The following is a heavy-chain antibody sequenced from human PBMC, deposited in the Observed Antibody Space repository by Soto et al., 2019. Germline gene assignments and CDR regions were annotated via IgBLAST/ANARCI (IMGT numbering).Heavy chain of an antibody. CDR3: AGVGAGDGGWFDP. CDR2: INPNSGAT. J-gene: IGHJ5*02. CDR1: GYRFTGYY. D-gene: IGHD3-16*01. Sequence: QAQLVQSGAEVKKPGASVKVSCKASGYRFTGYYTHWVRQAPGQGLEWMGWINPNSGATDYAHKFQGRVTMTRDTSISPAYMELSSLTSDDTAGYYCAGVGAGDGGWFDPWGQGTLVTVSS. V-gene: IGHV1-2*02.